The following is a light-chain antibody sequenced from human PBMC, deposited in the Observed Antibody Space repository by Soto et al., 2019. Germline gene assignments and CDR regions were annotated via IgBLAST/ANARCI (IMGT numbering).Light chain of an antibody. J-gene: IGKJ1*01. CDR2: GAS. V-gene: IGKV3-15*01. Sequence: EIVMTQPPATLSVSPGERATLSCRASQSVSSNLAWYQQKPGQAPRLLIYGASTRATGIPARFSGSGSGTEFILTISSLQSEDSAVYYCQQYSNWPAWTFGQGTKVEIK. CDR1: QSVSSN. CDR3: QQYSNWPAWT.